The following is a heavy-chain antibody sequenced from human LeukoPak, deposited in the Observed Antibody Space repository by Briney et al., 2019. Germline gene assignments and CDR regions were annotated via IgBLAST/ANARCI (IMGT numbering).Heavy chain of an antibody. CDR2: ISGSGGST. CDR1: GFTFSSYA. D-gene: IGHD2-2*01. J-gene: IGHJ4*02. V-gene: IGHV3-23*01. Sequence: GGSLRLPCAASGFTFSSYAMSWVRQAPGKGLEWVSAISGSGGSTYYAGSVKGRFTISRDNSKNTLYLQMNSLRAEDTAVYYCAKAVVVPAAGSYFDYWGQGTLVTVSS. CDR3: AKAVVVPAAGSYFDY.